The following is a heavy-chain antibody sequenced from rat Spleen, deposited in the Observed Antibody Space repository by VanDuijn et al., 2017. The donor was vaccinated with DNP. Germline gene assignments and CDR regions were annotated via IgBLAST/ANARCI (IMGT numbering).Heavy chain of an antibody. V-gene: IGHV5S10*01. CDR1: GFTFSDYN. J-gene: IGHJ3*01. CDR3: AGRPPPTRGPFDY. CDR2: IIYDGSRT. D-gene: IGHD1-4*01. Sequence: EVQLVESGGGLVQPGRSLKLSCAASGFTFSDYNMAWVRQAPKTGLEWVANIIYDGSRTHYRDSVKGRFTISRDNAKNTLYLQMDSLRSDDTATYYCAGRPPPTRGPFDYWGQGTLVTVSS.